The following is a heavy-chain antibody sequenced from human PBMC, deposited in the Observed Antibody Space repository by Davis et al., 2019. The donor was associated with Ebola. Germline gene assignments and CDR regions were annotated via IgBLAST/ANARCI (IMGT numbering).Heavy chain of an antibody. CDR1: AYTFTSYY. CDR3: ARRYCSSTSCLNNWFDP. CDR2: INPSGGST. V-gene: IGHV1-46*01. J-gene: IGHJ5*02. D-gene: IGHD2-2*01. Sequence: AASVKVSCKASAYTFTSYYMNWVRQPPGQGLAWMGIINPSGGSTGFAQKFQGRLTMPRDTSASTVYMELSSLRSEDTAVYYCARRYCSSTSCLNNWFDPWGQGTLATVSS.